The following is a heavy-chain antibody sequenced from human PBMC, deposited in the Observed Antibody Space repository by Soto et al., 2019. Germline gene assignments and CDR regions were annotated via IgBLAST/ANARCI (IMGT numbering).Heavy chain of an antibody. V-gene: IGHV3-7*03. CDR2: INKDGTKI. D-gene: IGHD3-3*01. J-gene: IGHJ4*02. CDR1: GSSISSHW. CDR3: ARGEEWLLLSLQGVFDQ. Sequence: EVHLVETGGGLVQPGGSLRLSCAASGSSISSHWMSWVRQAPGKGLEWVANINKDGTKIHYVDSVKGRFTISRDNAKNSLHLQLGSLRADDTAVYFCARGEEWLLLSLQGVFDQWGQGTLVTVSS.